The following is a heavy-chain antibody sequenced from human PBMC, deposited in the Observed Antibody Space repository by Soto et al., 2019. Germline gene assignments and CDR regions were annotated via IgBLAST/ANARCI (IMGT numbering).Heavy chain of an antibody. V-gene: IGHV4-39*01. CDR3: ARQPTMVGHYYYYGMDV. CDR2: IYYSGST. CDR1: GGSISSSSYY. Sequence: SETLSLTCTVSGGSISSSSYYWGWIRQPPGKGLEWIGSIYYSGSTYYNPSLKSRVTISVDTSKNQFSLKLSSVTAADTAVYYCARQPTMVGHYYYYGMDVWGQGTTVTVSS. J-gene: IGHJ6*02. D-gene: IGHD2-15*01.